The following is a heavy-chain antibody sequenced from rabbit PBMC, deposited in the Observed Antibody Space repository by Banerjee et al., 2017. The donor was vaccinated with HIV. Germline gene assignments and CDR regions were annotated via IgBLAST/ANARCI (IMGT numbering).Heavy chain of an antibody. J-gene: IGHJ3*01. CDR3: AREESDGGGHLKL. CDR1: GIDFSSYG. V-gene: IGHV1S45*01. Sequence: QEQLVESGGGLVKPGGTLTLSCKASGIDFSSYGISWVRQAPGKGLEWIACINSNTGNTVYASWAKGPFTISKTSSTTVTLQMTSLTAADTATYFCAREESDGGGHLKLWGQGTLVTVS. CDR2: INSNTGNT. D-gene: IGHD2-1*01.